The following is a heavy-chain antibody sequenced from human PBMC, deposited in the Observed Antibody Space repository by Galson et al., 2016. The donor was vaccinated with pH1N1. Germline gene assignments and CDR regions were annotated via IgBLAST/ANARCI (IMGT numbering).Heavy chain of an antibody. Sequence: SNYWIHWVRQAPGKGLEWIGSVFHRGTTYYDLSLKSRVTISIDTSNKRFSLKVTSVSAADAAVYYCARGVAAASRFDLWGQGSLVAVSS. CDR1: SNY. CDR2: VFHRGTT. CDR3: ARGVAAASRFDL. V-gene: IGHV4-39*02. D-gene: IGHD6-13*01. J-gene: IGHJ5*02.